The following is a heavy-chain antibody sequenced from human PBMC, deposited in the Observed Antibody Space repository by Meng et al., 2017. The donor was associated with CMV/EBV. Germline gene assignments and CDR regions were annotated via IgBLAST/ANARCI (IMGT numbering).Heavy chain of an antibody. D-gene: IGHD6-19*01. CDR3: SIAVADY. CDR1: GFTFGDYA. Sequence: SLKISCTASGFTFGDYAMSWVRQAPGKGLEWVGFIRSKAYGGTTEYAASVKGRFTISRDDSKSIAYLQMNSLKTEDTAVYYCSIAVADYWGQGTLVTVSS. CDR2: IRSKAYGGTT. J-gene: IGHJ4*02. V-gene: IGHV3-49*04.